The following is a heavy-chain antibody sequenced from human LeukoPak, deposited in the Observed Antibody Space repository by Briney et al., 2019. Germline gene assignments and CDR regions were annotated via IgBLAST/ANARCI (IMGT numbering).Heavy chain of an antibody. J-gene: IGHJ4*02. CDR2: INPNSGGT. V-gene: IGHV1-2*02. CDR3: ARETVLPVMVSYFDY. D-gene: IGHD3-10*01. Sequence: VASVKVSCKASGYTFTGYYMHWVRQAPGQGLEWMGWINPNSGGTNYAQKFQGRVTMTRDTSISTAYMELSRLRSDDTAVYYCARETVLPVMVSYFDYWGQGTLVTVSS. CDR1: GYTFTGYY.